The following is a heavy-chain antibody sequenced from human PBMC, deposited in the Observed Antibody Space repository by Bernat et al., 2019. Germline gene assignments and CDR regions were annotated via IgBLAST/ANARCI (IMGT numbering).Heavy chain of an antibody. J-gene: IGHJ4*02. D-gene: IGHD3-3*02. CDR3: ARAPFTYYFDY. Sequence: EVHLVESGGGLVKPGGSLRLSCAASGFTFSSYSMNWVRQAPGKGLEWVSSISSSSYIYYADSVKGRFTISRDNAKNSLYLQMNSLRAEDTAVYYCARAPFTYYFDYWGQGTLVTVSS. CDR1: GFTFSSYS. V-gene: IGHV3-21*01. CDR2: ISSSSYI.